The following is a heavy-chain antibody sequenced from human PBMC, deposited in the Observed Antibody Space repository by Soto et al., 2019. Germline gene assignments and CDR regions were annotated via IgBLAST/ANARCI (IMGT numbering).Heavy chain of an antibody. J-gene: IGHJ4*02. D-gene: IGHD3-22*01. CDR2: IYYSGST. V-gene: IGHV4-59*01. CDR3: ARDPHDRDAITDSSGYYNDSYFDY. CDR1: GGSISSYY. Sequence: SETLSLTCTVSGGSISSYYWSWIRQPPGKGLEWIGYIYYSGSTNYNPSLKSRVTISVDTSKNQFSLKLSSVTAADTAVYYCARDPHDRDAITDSSGYYNDSYFDYWGQGTLVTVSS.